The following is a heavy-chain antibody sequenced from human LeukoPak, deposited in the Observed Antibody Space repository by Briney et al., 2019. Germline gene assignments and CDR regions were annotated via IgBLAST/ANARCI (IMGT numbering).Heavy chain of an antibody. CDR3: AKDGDVVVPGAFPEH. Sequence: GGSLRLSCAASGFSFSSYGMYWVRQAPGKGLEWVSAISGSGGTTYYADSVKGRFTISRDNSKNTVYLQMNSLRAEDTAVYYCAKDGDVVVPGAFPEHWGQGTLVTVSS. CDR2: ISGSGGTT. J-gene: IGHJ4*02. D-gene: IGHD2-2*01. CDR1: GFSFSSYG. V-gene: IGHV3-23*01.